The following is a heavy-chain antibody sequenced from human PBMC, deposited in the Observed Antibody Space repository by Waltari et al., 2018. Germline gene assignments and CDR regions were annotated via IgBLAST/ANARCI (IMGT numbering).Heavy chain of an antibody. CDR3: AKDVWGSGGDFDY. CDR1: GFAFSNFA. D-gene: IGHD2-21*01. Sequence: EVQLLESGGALGQSGGSLRLSCAASGFAFSNFAMNWVRQAPGKGLQGVATVFASGTRTYYADSVKGRFTISRDNSKNTVFLQMDNLRAEDTAVYFCAKDVWGSGGDFDYWGQGTLVTVSS. J-gene: IGHJ4*02. V-gene: IGHV3-23*01. CDR2: VFASGTRT.